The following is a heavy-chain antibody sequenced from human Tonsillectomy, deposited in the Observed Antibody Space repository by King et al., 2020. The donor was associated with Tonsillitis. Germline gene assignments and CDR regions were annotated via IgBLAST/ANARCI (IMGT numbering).Heavy chain of an antibody. D-gene: IGHD6-19*01. V-gene: IGHV3-33*05. CDR3: ARGLIAVAVDSFDI. Sequence: VQLVESGGGVVQPGKSLRLSCVASGFTFSSYAMHWVRQAPGKGLQWVAVVSYDGSNKYFAESVEGRFNISRDNSKNTMYLQMNSLRVEDTAVFYCARGLIAVAVDSFDIGGKGTMVTVSS. CDR1: GFTFSSYA. J-gene: IGHJ3*02. CDR2: VSYDGSNK.